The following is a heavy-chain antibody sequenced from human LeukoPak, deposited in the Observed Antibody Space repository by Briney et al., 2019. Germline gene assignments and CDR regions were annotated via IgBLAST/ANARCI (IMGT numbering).Heavy chain of an antibody. D-gene: IGHD6-25*01. V-gene: IGHV4-39*02. CDR3: ARSSGTGTFSY. Sequence: KASETLSLTCTVSGDSISRSTYYWAWIRQPPGKGLEWIGSVYYGRSPYFNPSLESRATISVDTSKNHFSLKMSPVTAADTAVYYCARSSGTGTFSYWGQGTLVTVSS. J-gene: IGHJ4*02. CDR2: VYYGRSP. CDR1: GDSISRSTYY.